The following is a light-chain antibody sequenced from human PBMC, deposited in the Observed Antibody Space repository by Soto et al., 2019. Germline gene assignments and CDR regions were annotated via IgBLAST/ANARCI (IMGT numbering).Light chain of an antibody. CDR3: AAWDDSLNGYV. CDR2: SNN. CDR1: SSNIGSNT. Sequence: QSVLTQPPSASGTPGQRVTISCPGSSSNIGSNTVKWYQQLPGTAPKLLIYSNNQRPSGVPDRFSDSKSGTSASLAISGLQSEDEADYYCAAWDDSLNGYVFGTGTKVTVL. J-gene: IGLJ1*01. V-gene: IGLV1-44*01.